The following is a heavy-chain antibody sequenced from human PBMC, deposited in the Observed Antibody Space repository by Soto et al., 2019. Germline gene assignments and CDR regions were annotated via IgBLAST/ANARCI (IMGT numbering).Heavy chain of an antibody. CDR3: ASGEFGITMIVVVRGEPRTIKRWAFDI. D-gene: IGHD3-22*01. CDR1: GGTFSSYA. J-gene: IGHJ3*02. V-gene: IGHV1-69*13. CDR2: IIPIFGTA. Sequence: SVKVSCKASGGTFSSYAISWVRQAPGQGLEWMGGIIPIFGTANYAQKFQGRVTITADESTSTAYMELSSLRSEDTAVYYCASGEFGITMIVVVRGEPRTIKRWAFDIWGQGTMVTV.